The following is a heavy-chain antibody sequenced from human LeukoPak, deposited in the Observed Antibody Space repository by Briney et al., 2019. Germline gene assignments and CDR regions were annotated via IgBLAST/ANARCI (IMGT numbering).Heavy chain of an antibody. CDR3: LGGVAADY. D-gene: IGHD3-16*01. CDR1: RFTFSHYW. Sequence: QAGGSLRLSCAASRFTFSHYWMTWVRQAPGKGVEWVANIKQDASDKHYADSVKGRFTISRGNAKNSLYLQMNSLSVEDTAVYYCLGGVAADYWGRGTLVTVSS. J-gene: IGHJ4*02. CDR2: IKQDASDK. V-gene: IGHV3-7*01.